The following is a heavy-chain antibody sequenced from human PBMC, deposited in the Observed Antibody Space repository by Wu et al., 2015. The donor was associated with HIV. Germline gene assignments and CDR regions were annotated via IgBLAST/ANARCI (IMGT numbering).Heavy chain of an antibody. Sequence: QVHVVQSGAEVKKPGDSVKVSCKASSAAFSTYGIAWVRQAPGQGLEFLGWISTLKGHTYFEQKFRGRVTMTTDTPSNIVYLELRSLRSDDTAIYYCARDRDGRNYGSGFDLWGQGTMVIISS. D-gene: IGHD5-24*01. CDR1: SAAFSTYG. CDR2: ISTLKGHT. V-gene: IGHV1-18*01. CDR3: ARDRDGRNYGSGFDL. J-gene: IGHJ3*01.